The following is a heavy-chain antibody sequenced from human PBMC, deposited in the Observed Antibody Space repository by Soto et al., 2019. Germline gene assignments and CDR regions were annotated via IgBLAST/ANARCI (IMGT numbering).Heavy chain of an antibody. CDR1: GFTFSSYS. CDR3: ARDRGSDYGDPVLFFYYYMDV. D-gene: IGHD4-17*01. J-gene: IGHJ6*03. Sequence: GGSLRLSCAASGFTFSSYSMNWVRQAPGKGLEWVSSISSSSSYIYYADSVKGRFTISRDNAKISLYLQMNSLRAEDTAVYCCARDRGSDYGDPVLFFYYYMDVWGKGTTVTVSS. CDR2: ISSSSSYI. V-gene: IGHV3-21*01.